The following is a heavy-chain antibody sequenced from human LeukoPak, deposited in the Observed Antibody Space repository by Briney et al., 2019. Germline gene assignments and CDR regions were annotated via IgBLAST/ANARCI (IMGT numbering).Heavy chain of an antibody. D-gene: IGHD4-17*01. J-gene: IGHJ4*02. CDR3: ATAQVTTSGTDFDY. CDR2: FDPEDGET. CDR1: GYTLTELS. V-gene: IGHV1-24*01. Sequence: ASVKVSCKVSGYTLTELSMHWVRQAPGKGLEWMGGFDPEDGETTYAQKFQGRVTMTEDTSTDTAYMELSSLRSEDTAVYYCATAQVTTSGTDFDYWGQGTLVTVSS.